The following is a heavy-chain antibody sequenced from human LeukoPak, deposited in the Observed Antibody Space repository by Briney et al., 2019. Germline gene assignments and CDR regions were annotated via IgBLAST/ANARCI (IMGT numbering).Heavy chain of an antibody. Sequence: SETLSLTCTVSGGFISGSGHYWTWTRQHPGEGLEWLRFIHPGGSIYYNPSLSGRLIISADTSKNQMSLKLSSVTAADTAVYYCSTGGDTAKGGDSWGQGTLVTVSS. CDR1: GGFISGSGHY. CDR3: STGGDTAKGGDS. V-gene: IGHV4-31*03. J-gene: IGHJ4*02. CDR2: IHPGGSI. D-gene: IGHD5-18*01.